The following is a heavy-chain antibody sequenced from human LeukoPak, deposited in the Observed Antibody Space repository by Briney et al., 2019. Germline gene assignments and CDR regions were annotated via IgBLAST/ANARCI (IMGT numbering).Heavy chain of an antibody. D-gene: IGHD1-26*01. CDR3: ARGDSGSWDYKRGFDH. CDR1: GFTFSRYA. CDR2: ISYDENNE. V-gene: IGHV3-30*14. Sequence: GGSLRLSCAASGFTFSRYAMHWVRQAPGKGLEWVAVISYDENNENYADSVKGRFTISRDNSKNTLYLEMNSLRAEDTAVYYCARGDSGSWDYKRGFDHWGQGTLVTVSS. J-gene: IGHJ5*02.